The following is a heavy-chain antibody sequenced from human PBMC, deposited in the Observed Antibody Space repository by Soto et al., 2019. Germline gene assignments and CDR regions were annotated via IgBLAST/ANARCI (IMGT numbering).Heavy chain of an antibody. Sequence: GASVKVSCKVSGYTLTELSMHWVRQAPGKGLGWMGGFDPEDGETIYAQKFQGRVTMTEDTSTDTAYMELSSLRSEDTAVYYCATAFYSGSYYSWFDPWGQGTLVTVSS. CDR2: FDPEDGET. J-gene: IGHJ5*02. V-gene: IGHV1-24*01. CDR3: ATAFYSGSYYSWFDP. CDR1: GYTLTELS. D-gene: IGHD1-26*01.